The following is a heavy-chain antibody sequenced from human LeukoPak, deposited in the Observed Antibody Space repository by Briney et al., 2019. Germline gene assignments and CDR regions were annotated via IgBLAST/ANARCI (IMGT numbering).Heavy chain of an antibody. D-gene: IGHD6-19*01. CDR1: GYTFTGYY. CDR3: ARDPRSSGWNGDY. J-gene: IGHJ4*02. CDR2: INPNSGGT. Sequence: ASVKVSCKASGYTFTGYYLHWVRQAPGQGLEWMGWINPNSGGTKYAQKFQGRVTMTRDTSISTAYMELSRLTSVDTAVYYCARDPRSSGWNGDYWGRGTLVTVSS. V-gene: IGHV1-2*02.